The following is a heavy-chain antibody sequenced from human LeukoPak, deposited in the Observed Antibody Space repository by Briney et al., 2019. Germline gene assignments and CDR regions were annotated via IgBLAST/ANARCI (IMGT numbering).Heavy chain of an antibody. CDR1: GFTFSSYA. CDR3: AKEATGTTSVTSAFDY. J-gene: IGHJ4*02. CDR2: ISGSGGNT. D-gene: IGHD1-1*01. V-gene: IGHV3-23*01. Sequence: GSLRLSCAASGFTFSSYAMSWVRQAPGKGLEWVSTISGSGGNTYYADSLKGRFTISRDNSKNTLFLQMNSLTAEDTAVYYCAKEATGTTSVTSAFDYWGQGILVTVSS.